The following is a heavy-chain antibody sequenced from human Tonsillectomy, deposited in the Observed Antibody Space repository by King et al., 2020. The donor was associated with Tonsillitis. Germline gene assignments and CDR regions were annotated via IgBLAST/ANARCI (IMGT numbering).Heavy chain of an antibody. CDR2: ISGSGGST. Sequence: VQLVESGGGLVQPGGSLRLSCAASGFTFSSYAMSWVRQAPGKGLEWVSAISGSGGSTYYADSVKGRFTISRDNSKNTLYLQMNSLRAEDTAVYYCAKAEHDYGDYRYYYYGMDVWGQGTTVTVSS. J-gene: IGHJ6*02. V-gene: IGHV3-23*04. CDR3: AKAEHDYGDYRYYYYGMDV. D-gene: IGHD4-17*01. CDR1: GFTFSSYA.